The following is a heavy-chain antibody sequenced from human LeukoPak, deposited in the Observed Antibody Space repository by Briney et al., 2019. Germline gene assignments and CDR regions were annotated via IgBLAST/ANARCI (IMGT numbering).Heavy chain of an antibody. J-gene: IGHJ3*02. CDR3: ATYLGGSSAFDI. CDR2: ISAYNGNT. CDR1: GYTFTSYG. Sequence: ASVKVSCKASGYTFTSYGLSWVRQAPGQGLEWMGWISAYNGNTNYAQKLQGRVTMTTDTCTSTAFMELRSLRSDDTAAYYCATYLGGSSAFDIWGQGTMVTVSS. D-gene: IGHD2-15*01. V-gene: IGHV1-18*04.